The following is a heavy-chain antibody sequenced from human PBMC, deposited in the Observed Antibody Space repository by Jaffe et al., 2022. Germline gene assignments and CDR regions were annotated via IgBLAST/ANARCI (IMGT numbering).Heavy chain of an antibody. J-gene: IGHJ5*02. CDR1: GYSISSGYY. D-gene: IGHD3-22*01. V-gene: IGHV4-38-2*01. Sequence: QVQLQESGPGLVKPSETLSLTCAVSGYSISSGYYWGWIRQPPGKGLEWIGSIYHSGSTYYNPSLKSRVTISVDTSKNQFSLKLSSVTAADTAVYYCARHHGERITMIVVVMWVDPPNNWFDPWGQGTLVTVSS. CDR3: ARHHGERITMIVVVMWVDPPNNWFDP. CDR2: IYHSGST.